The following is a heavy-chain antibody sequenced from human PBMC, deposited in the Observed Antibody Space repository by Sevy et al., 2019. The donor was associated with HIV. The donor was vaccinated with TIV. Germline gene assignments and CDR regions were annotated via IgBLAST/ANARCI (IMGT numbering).Heavy chain of an antibody. D-gene: IGHD2-15*01. V-gene: IGHV1-18*01. CDR1: GYTFTSYR. CDR2: INPNNGDT. Sequence: ASVKVSCKPSGYTFTSYRIYWVRQAPGLWLESIGWINPNNGDTTSAQKLQGRVTMVTDTSTNTAYMQLRSLRSDDTALYYCATAYCSGGRCYSLAYWGQGTLVTVSS. J-gene: IGHJ4*02. CDR3: ATAYCSGGRCYSLAY.